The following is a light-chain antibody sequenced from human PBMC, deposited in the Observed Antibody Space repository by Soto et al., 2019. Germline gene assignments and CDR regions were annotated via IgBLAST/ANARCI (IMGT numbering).Light chain of an antibody. J-gene: IGKJ1*01. V-gene: IGKV1-5*01. CDR3: QQYNTYEGT. CDR2: DAS. Sequence: DNPMTQSPSTLSAFVGDRVTITCRASQNINKWLAWYHQKPGKAPKPLIYDASTLESGVPSRFSGSGSGTEFTLTISSLQPDDFGSYYCQQYNTYEGTFGQGTKVEIK. CDR1: QNINKW.